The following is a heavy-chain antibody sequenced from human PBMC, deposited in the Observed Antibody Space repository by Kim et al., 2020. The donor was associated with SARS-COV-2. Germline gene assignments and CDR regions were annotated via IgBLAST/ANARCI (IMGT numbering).Heavy chain of an antibody. CDR2: IDSSDSYT. CDR3: AREKYHILTGYYSGFDY. J-gene: IGHJ4*02. D-gene: IGHD3-9*01. CDR1: GYSFTTYW. Sequence: GKSLKISCKASGYSFTTYWISWVRQMPGKGLEWMGRIDSSDSYTNYSPSFQGHVTVSADKSISTAYLQWSSLKASDTAMYYCAREKYHILTGYYSGFDYWGQGTLVTVSS. V-gene: IGHV5-10-1*01.